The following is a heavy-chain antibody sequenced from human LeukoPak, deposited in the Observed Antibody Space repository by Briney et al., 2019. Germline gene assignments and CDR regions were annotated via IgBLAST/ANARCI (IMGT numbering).Heavy chain of an antibody. J-gene: IGHJ4*02. Sequence: PGGSLRLSCAASGFTFDDYAMHWVRQAPGKGLEWVSGISWNSGNIGYADSVKGRFTISRDNAKNSLYLQMNSLRAEDTALYYCAKLGTVKFFDYWGQGTLVTVSS. D-gene: IGHD4-17*01. V-gene: IGHV3-9*01. CDR1: GFTFDDYA. CDR2: ISWNSGNI. CDR3: AKLGTVKFFDY.